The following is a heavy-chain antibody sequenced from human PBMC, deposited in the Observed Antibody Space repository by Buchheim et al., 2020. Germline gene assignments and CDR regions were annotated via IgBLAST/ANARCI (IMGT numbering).Heavy chain of an antibody. V-gene: IGHV3-48*01. CDR3: ARAGSSGWLRGRNWFDP. CDR2: ISSSSSTI. J-gene: IGHJ5*02. Sequence: EVQLVESGGGLVQPGGSLRLSCAASGFTFSSYSMNWVRQAPGKGLEWVSYISSSSSTIYYADSVKGRFTISRDNAKNSLYLQMNSLRAEDTAVYYCARAGSSGWLRGRNWFDPWGQGT. D-gene: IGHD6-19*01. CDR1: GFTFSSYS.